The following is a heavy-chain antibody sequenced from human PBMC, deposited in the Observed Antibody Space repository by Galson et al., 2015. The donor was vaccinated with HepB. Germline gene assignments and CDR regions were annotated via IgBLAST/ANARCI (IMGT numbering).Heavy chain of an antibody. J-gene: IGHJ4*02. D-gene: IGHD1-1*01. CDR1: GFTFSGTG. V-gene: IGHV3-23*01. Sequence: SLRLSCAGSGFTFSGTGMTWVRQAPGKGLDCVSAISVSGSGKDYADSVRGRFTISRDNSKNMLYLQMNDLRAEDTAVYYCAKGTTSIDYWGQGTLVTVSS. CDR3: AKGTTSIDY. CDR2: ISVSGSGK.